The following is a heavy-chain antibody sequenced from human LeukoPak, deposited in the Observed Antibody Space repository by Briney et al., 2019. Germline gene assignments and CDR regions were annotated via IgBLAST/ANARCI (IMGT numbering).Heavy chain of an antibody. D-gene: IGHD4-23*01. V-gene: IGHV3-74*01. J-gene: IGHJ4*02. CDR1: GFTFSSYW. CDR3: ARGPYDYGGNSATGFDY. Sequence: GGSLRLSCAASGFTFSSYWMYWVRQAPGKRLVWVSRINSDGSSTTSYADSVKGRFTISRDNAKNTLYLQMNGLRAEDTAVYYCARGPYDYGGNSATGFDYWGQGTLVIVSS. CDR2: INSDGSSTT.